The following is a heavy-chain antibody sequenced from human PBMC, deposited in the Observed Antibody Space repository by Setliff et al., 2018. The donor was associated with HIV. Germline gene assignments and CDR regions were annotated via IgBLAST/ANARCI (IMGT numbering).Heavy chain of an antibody. V-gene: IGHV1-69*02. CDR2: IIPILGVA. J-gene: IGHJ6*03. CDR3: VRGVQSPPHYSYYYMDV. CDR1: RSTFNSHT. Sequence: ASVKVSCKASRSTFNSHTINWVRQAPGQGLDWMGRIIPILGVANHAQRFQGKVTITADKSTSTAYMELTSLRFDDTAMYYCVRGVQSPPHYSYYYMDVWGEGTMVTVSS. D-gene: IGHD3-3*01.